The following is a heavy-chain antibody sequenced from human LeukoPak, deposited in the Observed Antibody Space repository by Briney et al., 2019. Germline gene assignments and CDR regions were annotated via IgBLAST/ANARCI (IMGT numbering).Heavy chain of an antibody. CDR3: ARDVGSGSGSNPFDY. J-gene: IGHJ4*02. Sequence: PSETLSLTCTVSGGSISSYYWSWIRQPPGKGLEWIGYIYYRGTTSYNPTLKSRVTISVDTSKNQFSLKLSSVTAADTAVYYCARDVGSGSGSNPFDYWGQGTLVTVSS. CDR1: GGSISSYY. V-gene: IGHV4-59*06. D-gene: IGHD4-11*01. CDR2: IYYRGTT.